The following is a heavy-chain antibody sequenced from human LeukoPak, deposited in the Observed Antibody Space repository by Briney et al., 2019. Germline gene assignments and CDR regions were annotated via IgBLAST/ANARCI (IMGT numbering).Heavy chain of an antibody. CDR3: ARVNWNYHTSWAR. J-gene: IGHJ4*02. D-gene: IGHD1-7*01. CDR1: GGTFSSYA. Sequence: GSSVKVSCKASGGTFSSYAISWVRQAPGQGLEWMGGIIPIFGTANYAQKFQGRVTITTDESTSTAYMELSSLRSEDTAVYYCARVNWNYHTSWARWGQGTLVTVSS. V-gene: IGHV1-69*05. CDR2: IIPIFGTA.